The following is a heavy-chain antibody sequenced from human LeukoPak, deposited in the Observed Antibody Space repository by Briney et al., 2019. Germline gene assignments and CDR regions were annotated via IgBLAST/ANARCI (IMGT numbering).Heavy chain of an antibody. CDR2: ISSSSTYI. Sequence: GGSLRLSRAASGFTFSSYSMNWVRQAPGKGLEWVSSISSSSTYIYYADSVKGRFTISRDNAKNSLYLQMNSLRADDTAVYYCARVAEAAAFDYWGQGTLVTVSS. V-gene: IGHV3-21*01. CDR3: ARVAEAAAFDY. J-gene: IGHJ4*02. D-gene: IGHD6-13*01. CDR1: GFTFSSYS.